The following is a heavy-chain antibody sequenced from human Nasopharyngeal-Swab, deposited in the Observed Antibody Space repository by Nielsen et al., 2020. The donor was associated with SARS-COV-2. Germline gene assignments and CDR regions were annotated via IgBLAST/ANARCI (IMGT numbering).Heavy chain of an antibody. Sequence: SKTLSLTCAVSGGSVSSSNWWSWVRQPPRKGLEWIGEIYHSGSTNYNPSLKSRVTISVDKSKNQFSLKLSSVTAADTAVYYCARGVPITLVGVVSSGGNQFDPWGQGTLVTVSS. CDR2: IYHSGST. D-gene: IGHD3-3*01. CDR3: ARGVPITLVGVVSSGGNQFDP. V-gene: IGHV4-4*02. J-gene: IGHJ5*02. CDR1: GGSVSSSNW.